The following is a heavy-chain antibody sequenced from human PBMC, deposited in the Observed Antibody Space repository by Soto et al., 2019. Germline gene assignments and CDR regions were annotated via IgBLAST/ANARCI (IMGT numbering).Heavy chain of an antibody. J-gene: IGHJ4*02. Sequence: GGSLRLSCAASGFTFSSYAMSWVRQAPGKGLEWVSAISGSGGSTYYADSVKGRFTISRDNSKNTLYLQMNSLRAEDTAVYYCAKGRYYDSSGYGYFDYWGQGSLVTVSS. CDR3: AKGRYYDSSGYGYFDY. CDR2: ISGSGGST. D-gene: IGHD3-22*01. CDR1: GFTFSSYA. V-gene: IGHV3-23*01.